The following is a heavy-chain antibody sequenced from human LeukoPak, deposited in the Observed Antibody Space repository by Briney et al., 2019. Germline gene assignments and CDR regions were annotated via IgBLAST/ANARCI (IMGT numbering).Heavy chain of an antibody. Sequence: GGSLRLSCAASGATLHSFAMSWVRQAPGKGLEWLAVTSGTEDSTHYADSVRGRFIISTDSSKKSLYLQMNSLRAEDTAVYYCTKDLMTGFSSGWFFGYWGLGTLVTVSS. D-gene: IGHD6-19*01. V-gene: IGHV3-23*01. CDR3: TKDLMTGFSSGWFFGY. J-gene: IGHJ4*02. CDR1: GATLHSFA. CDR2: TSGTEDST.